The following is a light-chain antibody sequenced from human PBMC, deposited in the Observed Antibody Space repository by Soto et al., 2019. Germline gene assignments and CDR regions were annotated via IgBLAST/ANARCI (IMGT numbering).Light chain of an antibody. CDR2: AAS. V-gene: IGKV1-17*03. CDR1: QGISNY. J-gene: IGKJ1*01. CDR3: LQHFTDPWT. Sequence: DIQMTQSPSAMSASVGDRVTITCRASQGISNYLAWFQQKPGQVPKRLIFAASNLQYGVPSRFSGSGSATEFTLTISTLEPEDFATYHCLQHFTDPWTFGQGTKVDMK.